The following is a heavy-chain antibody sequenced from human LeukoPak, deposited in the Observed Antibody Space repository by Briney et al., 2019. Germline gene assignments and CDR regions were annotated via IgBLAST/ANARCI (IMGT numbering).Heavy chain of an antibody. CDR2: IYPGDSDS. CDR1: GYSFTSYW. J-gene: IGHJ4*02. V-gene: IGHV5-51*01. Sequence: GESLKISCKGSGYSFTSYWIGWVRQMPGKGLEWRGIIYPGDSDSRYSPSFQGQVTISADKSISTAYLQWSSLKASDTAMYYCARHSRYSSSSRVFDYWGQGTLDTVSS. D-gene: IGHD6-6*01. CDR3: ARHSRYSSSSRVFDY.